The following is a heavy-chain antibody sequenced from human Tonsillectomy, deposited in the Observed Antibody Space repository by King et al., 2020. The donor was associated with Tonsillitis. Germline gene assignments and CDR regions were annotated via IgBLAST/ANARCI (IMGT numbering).Heavy chain of an antibody. CDR3: ARERLWSSGWGIDF. CDR1: GFSFSSYA. J-gene: IGHJ4*02. D-gene: IGHD6-19*01. V-gene: IGHV3-33*05. Sequence: HVQLVESEGGVVQPGRSLRLSCAASGFSFSSYAVHWVRQAPGKGLDWIAVISYDGSNKNYADSAKGRFTISRDNSNNTLYLQMNSLRVEDTAVYYCARERLWSSGWGIDFWGQGTLITVS. CDR2: ISYDGSNK.